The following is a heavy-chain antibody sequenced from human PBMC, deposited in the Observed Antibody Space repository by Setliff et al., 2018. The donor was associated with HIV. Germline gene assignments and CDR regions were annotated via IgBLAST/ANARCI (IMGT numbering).Heavy chain of an antibody. Sequence: PGGSLRLSCAASGFTFSDYCMSWIRQAPGKGLEWVSDISSDGTSMYYADSVKGRFTVSRDNAKNSLYLQMNSLRAEDTAACYCARGYYVFWSGYGLDVWGQGTTVTVSS. CDR3: ARGYYVFWSGYGLDV. D-gene: IGHD3-3*01. CDR2: ISSDGTSM. V-gene: IGHV3-11*04. J-gene: IGHJ6*02. CDR1: GFTFSDYC.